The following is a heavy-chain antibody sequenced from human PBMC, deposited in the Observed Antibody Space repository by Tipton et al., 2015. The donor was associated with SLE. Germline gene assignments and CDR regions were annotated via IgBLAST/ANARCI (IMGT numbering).Heavy chain of an antibody. J-gene: IGHJ4*02. V-gene: IGHV3-23*01. CDR1: GFAFSSYA. D-gene: IGHD4-17*01. CDR2: ISGSGERT. CDR3: AKGDYGDYLHYFEY. Sequence: GSLRLYCTASGFAFSSYAMSWVRQAPGKGLEWVSAISGSGERTYYDDSAKGRVTISRDNSKNTLYLQMNSLRAEDTAIYYCAKGDYGDYLHYFEYWGQGTLVTLSS.